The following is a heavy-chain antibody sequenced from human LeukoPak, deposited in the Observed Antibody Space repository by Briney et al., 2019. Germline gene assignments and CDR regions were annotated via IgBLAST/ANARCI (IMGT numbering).Heavy chain of an antibody. Sequence: GESLKISCKGFGYSFTNYWVGWVRQMPGKGLEWMGVIYPSDSDTRYSPSFQGQVTISAGKSISTAYLQWSSLKASDTAMYYCARSWVLHGGFDSWGQGTLVTVSS. CDR1: GYSFTNYW. CDR2: IYPSDSDT. J-gene: IGHJ4*02. D-gene: IGHD1-26*01. CDR3: ARSWVLHGGFDS. V-gene: IGHV5-51*01.